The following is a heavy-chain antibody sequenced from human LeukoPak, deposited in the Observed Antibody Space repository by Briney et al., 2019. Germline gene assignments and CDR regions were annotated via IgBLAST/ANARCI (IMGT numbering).Heavy chain of an antibody. J-gene: IGHJ6*02. Sequence: GGSLRLSCTASRFTFSSHWMNWVRQAPGKGLEWVANINKDGTEKYYMDSVRGRFTISRDSAQNSLFLQMNSLRAEDTAVYYCAREDGSGTDRQHYYGMDVWGQGTTVTVSS. CDR2: INKDGTEK. CDR3: AREDGSGTDRQHYYGMDV. CDR1: RFTFSSHW. D-gene: IGHD3-10*01. V-gene: IGHV3-7*01.